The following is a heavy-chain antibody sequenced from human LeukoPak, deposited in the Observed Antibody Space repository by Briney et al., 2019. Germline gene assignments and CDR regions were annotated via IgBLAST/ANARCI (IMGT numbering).Heavy chain of an antibody. V-gene: IGHV3-30*18. J-gene: IGHJ4*02. CDR3: AKDGQYGSGSYYYDCPDY. CDR1: GFTFSSYG. CDR2: ISYDGSNK. D-gene: IGHD3-10*01. Sequence: GGSLRLSCAASGFTFSSYGMHWVRQAPGKGLEWVAVISYDGSNKYYADSVKGRFTISRDNSKNTLYLQMNSLRAEDTAVYYCAKDGQYGSGSYYYDCPDYWGQGTLVTVSS.